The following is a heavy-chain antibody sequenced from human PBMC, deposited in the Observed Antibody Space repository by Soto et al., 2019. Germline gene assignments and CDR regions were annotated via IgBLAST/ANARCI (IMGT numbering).Heavy chain of an antibody. D-gene: IGHD6-19*01. V-gene: IGHV3-7*01. CDR1: GFTFSRFW. Sequence: PGGSVRLSCAVSGFTFSRFWMSWVRQAPGKGLEWVANIKVGGSEKYYVDSVKGRFTISRDNTKNSLYLQMNSLRAEDTAIYYCARDWDGSGWSLDYWGQGTLVTVSS. CDR3: ARDWDGSGWSLDY. J-gene: IGHJ4*02. CDR2: IKVGGSEK.